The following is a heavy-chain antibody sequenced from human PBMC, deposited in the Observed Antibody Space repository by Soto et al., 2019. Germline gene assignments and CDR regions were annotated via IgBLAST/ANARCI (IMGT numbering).Heavy chain of an antibody. CDR1: GYTFTSYA. Sequence: QVQLVQSGAEVKKPGASVKVSCKASGYTFTSYAMHWVRQAPGQRLEWMGWINAGNGNTKYSQKFQGRVTITRDTSASTAYMELSSLRYEGTAVYYCARVRYRYNWNDPDWFDPWGQGTLVSVSS. CDR3: ARVRYRYNWNDPDWFDP. V-gene: IGHV1-3*01. CDR2: INAGNGNT. J-gene: IGHJ5*02. D-gene: IGHD1-1*01.